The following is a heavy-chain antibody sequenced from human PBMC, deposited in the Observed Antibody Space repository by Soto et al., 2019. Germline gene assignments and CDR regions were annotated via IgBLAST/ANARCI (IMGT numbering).Heavy chain of an antibody. CDR3: TRAEPDSGVTAGPYYFDY. J-gene: IGHJ4*02. V-gene: IGHV3-49*03. D-gene: IGHD1-26*01. CDR1: GFTFGDYA. CDR2: IRSKAYGGTT. Sequence: GGSLRLSCTASGFTFGDYAMSWFRQAPGKGLEWVGFIRSKAYGGTTEYAASVKGRFTISRDDSKSIAYLQMNSLKTEDTAVYYCTRAEPDSGVTAGPYYFDYWGQGTLVTVSS.